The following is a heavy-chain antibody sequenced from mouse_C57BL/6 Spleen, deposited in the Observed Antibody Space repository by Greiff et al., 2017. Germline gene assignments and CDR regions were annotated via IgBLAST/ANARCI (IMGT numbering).Heavy chain of an antibody. D-gene: IGHD1-1*01. V-gene: IGHV1-15*01. CDR2: IDPETGGT. CDR3: TRSIYYYCYCDY. J-gene: IGHJ2*01. Sequence: VQLQQSGAELVRPGASVTLSCKASGYTFTDYEMHWVKQTPVHGLEWIGAIDPETGGTAYNQKFKGKAILTADKSSSTAYMELRSLTSEDSAVYYCTRSIYYYCYCDYWGQGTTLTVSS. CDR1: GYTFTDYE.